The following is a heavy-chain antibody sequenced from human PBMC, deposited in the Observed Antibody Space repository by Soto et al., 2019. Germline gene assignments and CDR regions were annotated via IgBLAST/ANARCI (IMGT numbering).Heavy chain of an antibody. CDR1: GFTCSSHA. D-gene: IGHD3-22*01. V-gene: IGHV3-33*01. CDR3: ARGEYESSAYFDY. J-gene: IGHJ4*02. Sequence: GGSLRLSCAASGFTCSSHAMHWVRQAPGKGLQWVAVVWYDTTNKYYADSVKGRFTISRDNSKNTLYLQMNSLRAEDTAVYYCARGEYESSAYFDYWGQGALVTVSS. CDR2: VWYDTTNK.